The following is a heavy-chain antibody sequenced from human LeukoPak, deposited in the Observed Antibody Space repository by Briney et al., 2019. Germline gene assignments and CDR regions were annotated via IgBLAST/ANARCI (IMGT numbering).Heavy chain of an antibody. CDR1: GFTFSSYC. V-gene: IGHV3-33*01. CDR2: IWYDGSNK. Sequence: GGSLRLSCAASGFTFSSYCMHWVRQAPDKGLEWVAVIWYDGSNKLYADSVKGRFTISRDNSKNTLFLQMNSLRAEDTAVYYCARVRGGAWFDAFDIWGQGTMVTVSS. J-gene: IGHJ3*02. D-gene: IGHD6-19*01. CDR3: ARVRGGAWFDAFDI.